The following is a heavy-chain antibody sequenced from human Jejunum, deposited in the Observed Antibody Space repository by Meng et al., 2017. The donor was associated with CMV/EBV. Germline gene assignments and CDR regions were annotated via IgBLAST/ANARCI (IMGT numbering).Heavy chain of an antibody. CDR1: GFIFSDYY. CDR2: ISGTSTYT. J-gene: IGHJ4*02. Sequence: QGELGEAGGGLVKPGGSLRLSCATSGFIFSDYYMTWIRQAPGKGLESVSYISGTSTYTNYADSVKGRFTISRDNARNSLYLQMNNLSAEDTAIYYCTRDPRLADYWGQGTLVTVS. CDR3: TRDPRLADY. D-gene: IGHD6-25*01. V-gene: IGHV3-11*05.